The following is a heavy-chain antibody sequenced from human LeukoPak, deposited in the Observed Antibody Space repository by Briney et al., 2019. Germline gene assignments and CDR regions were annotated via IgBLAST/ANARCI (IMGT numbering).Heavy chain of an antibody. Sequence: SETLSLTCTVSGGSISSYYWSWIRQPPGKGLEWIGYIYYSGSTNYNPSLKSRVTISVDTSKNQFSLKLSSVTAADTAVYYCARGPIAYYYDSSPYFQHWGQGTLVTVSS. CDR1: GGSISSYY. D-gene: IGHD3-22*01. CDR3: ARGPIAYYYDSSPYFQH. J-gene: IGHJ1*01. V-gene: IGHV4-59*01. CDR2: IYYSGST.